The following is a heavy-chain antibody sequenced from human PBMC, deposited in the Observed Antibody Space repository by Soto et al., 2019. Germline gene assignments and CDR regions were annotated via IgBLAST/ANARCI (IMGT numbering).Heavy chain of an antibody. CDR3: ASGYCGSTNCRRDY. CDR2: ITSSAGSA. V-gene: IGHV3-23*01. D-gene: IGHD2-2*03. J-gene: IGHJ4*02. Sequence: AGGSLRLSCAASGFTFSSYWMHWVRQAPGKGLEWVSGITSSAGSAYYADSVKGRFTISRDNSKSTLFLQMNSLRIEDTAMYYCASGYCGSTNCRRDYWGQGTLVTSPQ. CDR1: GFTFSSYW.